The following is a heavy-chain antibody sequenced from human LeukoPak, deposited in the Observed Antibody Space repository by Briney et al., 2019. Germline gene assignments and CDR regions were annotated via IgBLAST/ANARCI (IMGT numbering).Heavy chain of an antibody. CDR3: AREAYYYGSGSYYAY. D-gene: IGHD3-10*01. V-gene: IGHV4-38-2*02. J-gene: IGHJ4*02. Sequence: PSETLSLTCAVSGYSISSGYYWGWIRQPPGKGLEWIGSIYHSGSTYYNPSLKSRVTISVDTSKNQFSLKLSSVTAADTAVYYCAREAYYYGSGSYYAYWGQGTLVTVSS. CDR1: GYSISSGYY. CDR2: IYHSGST.